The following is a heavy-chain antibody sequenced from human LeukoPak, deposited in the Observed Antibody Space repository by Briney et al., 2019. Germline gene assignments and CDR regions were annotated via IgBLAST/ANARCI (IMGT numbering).Heavy chain of an antibody. CDR1: GYTFTSYD. CDR3: ARGAIVVLIDY. D-gene: IGHD2-15*01. V-gene: IGHV1-8*01. CDR2: MNPNSGNT. Sequence: ASVNVSCTASGYTFTSYDINWVRHATGQGLEWMGWMNPNSGNTGYAQKFQGRVTMTRNTSISTAYMELSSLRSEDTAVYYCARGAIVVLIDYWGQGTLVTVSS. J-gene: IGHJ4*02.